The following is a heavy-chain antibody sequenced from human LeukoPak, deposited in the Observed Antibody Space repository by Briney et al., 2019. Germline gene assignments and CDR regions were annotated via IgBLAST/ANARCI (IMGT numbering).Heavy chain of an antibody. CDR2: MNPNSGNT. CDR1: GYTFTSYD. V-gene: IGHV1-8*01. Sequence: GASVKVSCKASGYTFTSYDINWVRQATGQGLEWMGWMNPNSGNTGYAQKFPGRVTMTRNTSISTAYMELSSLRSEDTAAYYCARAALYCSGGSCSDIDPWGQGTLVTVSS. CDR3: ARAALYCSGGSCSDIDP. D-gene: IGHD2-15*01. J-gene: IGHJ5*02.